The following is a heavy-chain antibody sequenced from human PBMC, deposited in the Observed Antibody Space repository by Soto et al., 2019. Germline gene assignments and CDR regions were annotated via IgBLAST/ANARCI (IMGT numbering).Heavy chain of an antibody. CDR2: ISSTTNYI. Sequence: TGGSLRLSCAASGFTYTRYSMDWVRQAPGKGLEWVSSISSTTNYIYYGDSMKGRFTISRDNAKNSLYLEMNSLRAEDTAVYYCARESEDLTSNFDYWGQGTLVTVSS. J-gene: IGHJ4*02. CDR3: ARESEDLTSNFDY. V-gene: IGHV3-21*06. CDR1: GFTYTRYS.